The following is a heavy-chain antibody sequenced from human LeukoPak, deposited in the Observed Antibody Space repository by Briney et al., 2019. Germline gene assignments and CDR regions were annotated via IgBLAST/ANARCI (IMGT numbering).Heavy chain of an antibody. J-gene: IGHJ4*02. V-gene: IGHV3-48*04. CDR3: ARGYMVRGVSEDY. CDR1: GFTFSSYS. CDR2: ISSSGSTI. Sequence: PGGSLRLSCAASGFTFSSYSMNWVRQAPGKGLEWVSYISSSGSTIYYADSVKGRFTISRDNAKNSLYLQMNSLRAEDTAVYYCARGYMVRGVSEDYWGQGTLVTVSS. D-gene: IGHD3-10*01.